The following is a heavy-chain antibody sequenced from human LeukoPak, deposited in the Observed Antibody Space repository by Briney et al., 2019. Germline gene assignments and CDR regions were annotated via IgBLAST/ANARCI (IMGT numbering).Heavy chain of an antibody. CDR1: GGSISSSSYY. J-gene: IGHJ3*02. CDR2: IYYSGST. CDR3: ARDKAGASYDSSGYYYDRGDAFDI. V-gene: IGHV4-39*07. Sequence: PSETLSLTCTVSGGSISSSSYYWGWIRQPPGKGLEWIGSIYYSGSTYYNPSLKSRVTISVDTSKNQFSLKLSSVTAADTAVYYCARDKAGASYDSSGYYYDRGDAFDIWGQGTMVTVSS. D-gene: IGHD3-22*01.